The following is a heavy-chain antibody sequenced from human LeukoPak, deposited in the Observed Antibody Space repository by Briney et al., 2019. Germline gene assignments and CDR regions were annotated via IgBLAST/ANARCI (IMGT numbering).Heavy chain of an antibody. CDR2: ISSSSSYI. CDR3: ARDLSGYSSSSRYYYYMDV. D-gene: IGHD6-6*01. V-gene: IGHV3-21*01. CDR1: GFTFSSYS. Sequence: GGSLRLSCAASGFTFSSYSMNWVRQAPGKGLEWVSSISSSSSYIYYADSVKGRFTISRDNAKNSLYLQMNSLRAEDTAVYYCARDLSGYSSSSRYYYYMDVWGKGATVTVSS. J-gene: IGHJ6*03.